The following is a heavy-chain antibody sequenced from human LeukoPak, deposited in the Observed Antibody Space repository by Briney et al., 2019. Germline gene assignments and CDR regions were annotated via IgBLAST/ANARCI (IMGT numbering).Heavy chain of an antibody. J-gene: IGHJ4*02. D-gene: IGHD5-18*01. CDR3: AKTSWIQLWLEYDY. CDR2: ISSSSSTI. V-gene: IGHV3-48*01. Sequence: GGSLRLSCAASGFTFSSYSMNWVRQAPGKGLEWVSYISSSSSTIYYADSVKGRFTISRDNAKNSLYLQMNSLRAEDTAVYYCAKTSWIQLWLEYDYWGQGTLVTVSS. CDR1: GFTFSSYS.